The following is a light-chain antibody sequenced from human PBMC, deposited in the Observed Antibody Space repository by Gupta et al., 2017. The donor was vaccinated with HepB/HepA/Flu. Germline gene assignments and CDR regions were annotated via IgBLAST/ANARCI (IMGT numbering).Light chain of an antibody. CDR2: DVS. CDR1: SRDVGYNNY. Sequence: PALTHPASVSGSPGRPITTSCSGTSRDVGYNNYVSWYQQYPGKAPKLMIYDVSYRPSGVSSRFSGSKSANTASLTISGLQAEDEADYYCSAYTSRNTLLFGGGTKLTVL. V-gene: IGLV2-14*01. CDR3: SAYTSRNTLL. J-gene: IGLJ2*01.